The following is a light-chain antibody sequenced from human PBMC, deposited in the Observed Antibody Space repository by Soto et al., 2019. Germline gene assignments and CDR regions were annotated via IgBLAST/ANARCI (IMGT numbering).Light chain of an antibody. CDR2: AAS. Sequence: EITLPHSPSSLAASVRDTVAITCRASQTTSIYLNWYQQTPGKAPKLLIYAASSLQSGVPSRFSGSGSETEFTLTISSLQPDDFTTYYCQVYNSYPKTFCQGGKVDIK. CDR1: QTTSIY. J-gene: IGKJ1*01. V-gene: IGKV1-39*01. CDR3: QVYNSYPKT.